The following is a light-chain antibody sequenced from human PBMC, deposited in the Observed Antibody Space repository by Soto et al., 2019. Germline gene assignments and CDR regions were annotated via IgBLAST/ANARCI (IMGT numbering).Light chain of an antibody. V-gene: IGKV1-39*01. Sequence: DFQMTQSPSSLSASVGDRVTITCRASQSISIYLNWYQQKPGKAPKVLIYAASSLQSGVPPRFSGSGSGTDFTLTISSLQPEDFATYFCQQSYNIPRATFGQGTKVEIK. J-gene: IGKJ1*01. CDR1: QSISIY. CDR2: AAS. CDR3: QQSYNIPRAT.